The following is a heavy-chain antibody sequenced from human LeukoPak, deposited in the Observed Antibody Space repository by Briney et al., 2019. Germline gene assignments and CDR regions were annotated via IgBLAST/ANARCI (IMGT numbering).Heavy chain of an antibody. J-gene: IGHJ5*02. CDR3: ARDLDCSSTSCYLSALDP. CDR2: IYYSGST. Sequence: PSETLSLTCTVSGGSISSSSYYWGWIRQPPGKGLEWIGSIYYSGSTYYNPSLKSRVTISVDTSKNQFSLKLSSVTAADTAVYYCARDLDCSSTSCYLSALDPWGQGTLVTVSS. CDR1: GGSISSSSYY. D-gene: IGHD2-2*01. V-gene: IGHV4-39*07.